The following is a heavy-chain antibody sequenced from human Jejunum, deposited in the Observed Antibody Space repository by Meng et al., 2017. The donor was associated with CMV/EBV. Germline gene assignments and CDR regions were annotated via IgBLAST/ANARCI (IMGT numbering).Heavy chain of an antibody. J-gene: IGHJ4*02. CDR3: VSEPYDTLTGLPGWYFDT. CDR2: ISSSGSWI. V-gene: IGHV3-21*06. CDR1: FNSYS. D-gene: IGHD3-9*01. Sequence: FNSYSMNWVRQAPGKGLEWVSSISSSGSWIYYADSVRGRFSISRDNAKNSLYLQMNSLRAEDTAVYYCVSEPYDTLTGLPGWYFDTWGQGALVTVPQ.